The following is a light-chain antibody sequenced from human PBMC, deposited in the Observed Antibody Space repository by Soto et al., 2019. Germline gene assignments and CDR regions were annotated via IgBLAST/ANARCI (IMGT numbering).Light chain of an antibody. V-gene: IGKV1-5*03. Sequence: DIQMTQSPSTLSASVGDRVTITCRASQSISNWLAWFQQKPGKAPKVLIYKASNLESGVPPRFSGSGSGTEFTLTISSLQSDDSATYYCQHYYGYSWTFGQGTKVE. J-gene: IGKJ1*01. CDR2: KAS. CDR3: QHYYGYSWT. CDR1: QSISNW.